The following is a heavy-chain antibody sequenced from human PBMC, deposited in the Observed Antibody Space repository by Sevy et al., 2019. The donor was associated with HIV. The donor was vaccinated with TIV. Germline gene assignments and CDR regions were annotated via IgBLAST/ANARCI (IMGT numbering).Heavy chain of an antibody. CDR3: VGPKLTYSNGWQDLDY. CDR2: IKYSGST. D-gene: IGHD6-25*01. J-gene: IGHJ4*02. V-gene: IGHV4-39*01. Sequence: SETLSLTCTVSGASISSSGYYWGWIRQPPGKGLEWIASIKYSGSTFYNPSLKSRVTISADTSKNKISLRLISVTAADSSIYFCVGPKLTYSNGWQDLDYWGQGTVVTVSS. CDR1: GASISSSGYY.